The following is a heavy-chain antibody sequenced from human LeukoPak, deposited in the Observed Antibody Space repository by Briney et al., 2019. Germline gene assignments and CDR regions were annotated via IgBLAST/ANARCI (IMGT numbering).Heavy chain of an antibody. Sequence: SQTLSLTCAIFGDSVSSNTATWNWIRQSPSRGLEWLGRTYYRSKWYNDYAMSLRGRMVFNPDTSKNQFSLQLNSLTPEDTAVYFCARGRAVAGIPFDFWGQGILVTVSS. CDR2: TYYRSKWYN. CDR3: ARGRAVAGIPFDF. J-gene: IGHJ4*02. D-gene: IGHD6-19*01. CDR1: GDSVSSNTAT. V-gene: IGHV6-1*01.